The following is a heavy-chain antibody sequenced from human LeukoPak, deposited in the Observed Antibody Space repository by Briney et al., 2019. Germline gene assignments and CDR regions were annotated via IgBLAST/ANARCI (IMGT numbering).Heavy chain of an antibody. V-gene: IGHV4-34*01. CDR2: INHSGST. CDR1: GGSFSGYY. J-gene: IGHJ5*02. CDR3: ARVYYGSGSYPTWFDP. D-gene: IGHD3-10*01. Sequence: SETLSLTCAVYGGSFSGYYWSWIRQPPGKGLEWIGEINHSGSTNYNPSLKSRVTISVDTSKNQFSLKLSSVTAADTAVYYCARVYYGSGSYPTWFDPWGQGTLVTVSS.